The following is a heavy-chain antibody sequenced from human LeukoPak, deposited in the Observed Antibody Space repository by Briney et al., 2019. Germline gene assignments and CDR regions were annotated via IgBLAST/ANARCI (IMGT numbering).Heavy chain of an antibody. Sequence: PGGSLRLSCAASGFTFSSYWMSWVRQAPGKGLEWVANIKQDGSEKYYVDSVKGRFTISRDNAKNLLYLQMNSLRAEDTAVYYCARVPSMIVVVVDYWGQGTLVTVSS. CDR2: IKQDGSEK. CDR1: GFTFSSYW. CDR3: ARVPSMIVVVVDY. J-gene: IGHJ4*02. V-gene: IGHV3-7*01. D-gene: IGHD3-22*01.